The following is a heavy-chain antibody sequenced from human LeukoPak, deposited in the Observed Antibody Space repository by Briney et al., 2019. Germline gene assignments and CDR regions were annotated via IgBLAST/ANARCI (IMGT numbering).Heavy chain of an antibody. Sequence: ASVKVSCKASGYTFDDFGISWVRQAPGQGLEWMGWISAYNGNTNYAQKLQGRVTMTTDTSTSTAYMELRSLRSDDTAVYYCARGIHDSGSWLSPRSSLDYWGQGTLVTVSS. CDR3: ARGIHDSGSWLSPRSSLDY. V-gene: IGHV1-18*01. CDR2: ISAYNGNT. J-gene: IGHJ4*02. D-gene: IGHD6-13*01. CDR1: GYTFDDFG.